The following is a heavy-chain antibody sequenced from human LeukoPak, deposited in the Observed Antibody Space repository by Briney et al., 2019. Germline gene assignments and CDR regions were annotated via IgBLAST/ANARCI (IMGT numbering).Heavy chain of an antibody. CDR2: FDPEDGET. V-gene: IGHV1-24*01. CDR3: ATPYYYDSSGYYYAYFQH. D-gene: IGHD3-22*01. CDR1: GYTLTELS. J-gene: IGHJ1*01. Sequence: ASVKVSCKVSGYTLTELSMHWVRQAPGKGLEWMGGFDPEDGETIYAQKFQGRVTMTEDTSTDTAYMELSSLRPEDTAVYYCATPYYYDSSGYYYAYFQHWGQGTLVTVSS.